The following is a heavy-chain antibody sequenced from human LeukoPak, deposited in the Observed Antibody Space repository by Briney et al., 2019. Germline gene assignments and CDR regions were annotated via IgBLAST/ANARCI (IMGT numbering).Heavy chain of an antibody. Sequence: GGSLRLSCVASGFTFSDSPIHWVRLAPGKGLEWVAHIRGKRDNYATAYAAPVKDRFAISRDNSENTAFLQMNSLKTDDTAVYFCARQTVSCHDYWGRGTLATVSS. V-gene: IGHV3-73*01. D-gene: IGHD2-2*01. CDR1: GFTFSDSP. J-gene: IGHJ4*02. CDR3: ARQTVSCHDY. CDR2: IRGKRDNYAT.